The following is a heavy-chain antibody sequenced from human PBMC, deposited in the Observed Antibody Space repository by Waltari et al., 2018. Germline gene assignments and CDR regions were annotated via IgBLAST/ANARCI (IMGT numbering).Heavy chain of an antibody. CDR2: IYSSGFP. CDR1: GASMVHYY. D-gene: IGHD3-10*01. Sequence: QVQLQESGPGRVKPSETLSLTCTVSGASMVHYYWNWIRQPAGKGLEGIGRIYSSGFPNYNPSLESRVTMSVDTSKNQLSLEVRAVTAADTAVYYCARDLSGGWFGDQSPLGYWGQGTVVTVSA. J-gene: IGHJ4*02. CDR3: ARDLSGGWFGDQSPLGY. V-gene: IGHV4-4*07.